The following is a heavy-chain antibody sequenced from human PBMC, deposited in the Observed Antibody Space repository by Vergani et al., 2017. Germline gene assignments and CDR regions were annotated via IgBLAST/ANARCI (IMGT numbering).Heavy chain of an antibody. CDR1: GGTFSSYA. Sequence: HVQLVQSGAAVKKPGSSVTVSCKASGGTFSSYALSWVRQAPGQGLEWMGRIIPIFGTANYAQKFQGRVTITADESTSTAYMELGSLRAEDTAVYYCASWGGVGYRKTPDYFDYWGQGTLVTVSS. V-gene: IGHV1-69*13. CDR2: IIPIFGTA. CDR3: ASWGGVGYRKTPDYFDY. D-gene: IGHD1-14*01. J-gene: IGHJ4*02.